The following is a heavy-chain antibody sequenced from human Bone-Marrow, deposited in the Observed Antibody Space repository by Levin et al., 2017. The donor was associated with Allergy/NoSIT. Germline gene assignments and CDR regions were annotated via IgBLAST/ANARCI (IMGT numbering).Heavy chain of an antibody. V-gene: IGHV4-39*02. CDR2: IYSGGTT. Sequence: SETLSLTCTVSDGSISSTSYYWAWIRQPPGKGLEWVGSIYSGGTTYYNPSLMSRVTVSADTSNNHFSLRLTSVTAADTAVYYCARRGLIPAPVWGQGTLVTVSS. D-gene: IGHD6-13*01. J-gene: IGHJ1*01. CDR1: DGSISSTSYY. CDR3: ARRGLIPAPV.